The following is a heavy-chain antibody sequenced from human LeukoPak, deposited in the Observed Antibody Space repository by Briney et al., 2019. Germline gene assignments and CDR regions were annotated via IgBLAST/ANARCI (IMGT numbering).Heavy chain of an antibody. V-gene: IGHV1-18*01. J-gene: IGHJ4*02. CDR1: GYTSTSYG. CDR2: ISAYNGNT. D-gene: IGHD3-22*01. CDR3: ARGTPGYYGSSGYYYLPFDY. Sequence: GASVKVSCKASGYTSTSYGISWVRQAPGQGLEWMGWISAYNGNTNYAQKLQGRVTMTTDTSTSTAYMELRSLRSDDTAVYYCARGTPGYYGSSGYYYLPFDYWGQGTLVTVSS.